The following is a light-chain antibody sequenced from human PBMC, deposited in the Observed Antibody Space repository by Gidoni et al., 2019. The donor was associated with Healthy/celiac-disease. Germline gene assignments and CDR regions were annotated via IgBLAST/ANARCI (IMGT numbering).Light chain of an antibody. CDR3: SSYAGSNNLV. J-gene: IGLJ2*01. V-gene: IGLV2-8*01. CDR2: EVS. Sequence: SALTQPPSASGSPRQSVTISCTGTSSDVGGYNYVPWYQQHPGKAPKLMIYEVSKRPSGVPDRFSGSKSGNTASLTVSGLQAEDEADYYCSSYAGSNNLVFGGGTKLTVL. CDR1: SSDVGGYNY.